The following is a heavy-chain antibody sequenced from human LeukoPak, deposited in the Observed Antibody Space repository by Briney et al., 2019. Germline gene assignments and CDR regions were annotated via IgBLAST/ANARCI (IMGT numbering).Heavy chain of an antibody. D-gene: IGHD2-2*01. J-gene: IGHJ5*02. CDR1: GGSFSGYY. V-gene: IGHV4-34*01. CDR2: INHSGST. Sequence: SETLSLTCAVYGGSFSGYYWSWIRQPPGKGLEWIGEINHSGSTNYNPSLKSRVTISVDTSKNQFSLKLSSVTAADTAVYYCARRTYARWFDPWGQGTLATVSS. CDR3: ARRTYARWFDP.